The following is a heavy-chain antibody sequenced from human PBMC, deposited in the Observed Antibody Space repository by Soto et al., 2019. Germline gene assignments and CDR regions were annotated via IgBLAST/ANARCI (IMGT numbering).Heavy chain of an antibody. J-gene: IGHJ4*02. Sequence: GASVKVSCKASGYTFTSYGISWVRQAPGQGLEWMGWISAYNGNTNYAQKLQGRVTMTTDTSTSTAYMELRSPRSDDTAVYYCARVLSPSDHNYGDYSYFDYWGQGTLVTVSS. V-gene: IGHV1-18*01. D-gene: IGHD4-17*01. CDR1: GYTFTSYG. CDR3: ARVLSPSDHNYGDYSYFDY. CDR2: ISAYNGNT.